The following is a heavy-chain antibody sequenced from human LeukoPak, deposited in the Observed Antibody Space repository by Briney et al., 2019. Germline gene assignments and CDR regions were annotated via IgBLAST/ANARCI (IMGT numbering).Heavy chain of an antibody. J-gene: IGHJ6*03. D-gene: IGHD3-10*01. CDR3: ARGRGASSGSGSHGTTPSYYMDV. CDR2: INTNTGNP. Sequence: GASVKVSCKASGYTFTSYAMNWVRQAPGQGLEWMGWINTNTGNPTYAQGFTGRFVFSLDTSVSTAHLQISSLKAEDTAVYFCARGRGASSGSGSHGTTPSYYMDVWGKGTTVTVSS. CDR1: GYTFTSYA. V-gene: IGHV7-4-1*02.